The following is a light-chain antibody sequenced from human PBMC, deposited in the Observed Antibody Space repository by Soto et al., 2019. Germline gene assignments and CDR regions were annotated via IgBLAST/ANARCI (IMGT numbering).Light chain of an antibody. CDR2: GIS. Sequence: ENVLTQSPGTLSLSPGERATLSCRASQSVTNSFFAWYQQKPGQSPRLLIYGISSRATGIPDRFSGSGSETDFTLTISGLEPEDFAVYYCQQYNNWPPFMYTFGQGTKVDIK. CDR1: QSVTNSF. J-gene: IGKJ2*01. CDR3: QQYNNWPPFMYT. V-gene: IGKV3-20*01.